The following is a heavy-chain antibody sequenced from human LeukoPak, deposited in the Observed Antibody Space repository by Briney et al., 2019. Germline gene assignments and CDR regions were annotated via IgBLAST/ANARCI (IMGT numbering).Heavy chain of an antibody. J-gene: IGHJ6*02. D-gene: IGHD3-10*01. CDR3: ARGSGSYSGGMDV. CDR2: IKQDGSEK. CDR1: GFTFSSYW. V-gene: IGHV3-7*04. Sequence: PGGSLRLSCAASGFTFSSYWMSWVRQAPGKGLEWVANIKQDGSEKYYVDSVKGRFTISRDNAKNPLYLQMNSLRAEDTAVYYCARGSGSYSGGMDVWGQGTTVTVSS.